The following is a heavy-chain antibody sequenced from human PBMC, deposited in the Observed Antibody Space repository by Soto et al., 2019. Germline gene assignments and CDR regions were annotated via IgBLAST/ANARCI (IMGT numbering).Heavy chain of an antibody. J-gene: IGHJ6*02. V-gene: IGHV4-61*01. Sequence: TSETLSLTCTVSGGSVSSGSYYWSWIRQPPGKGLEWIGYIYYSGSTNYNPSLKSRVTISVDTSKNQYSLKLSSVTAADTAVYYCARSTAHSWYTHYYYYYGMDVWGQGTTVTVSS. CDR2: IYYSGST. CDR1: GGSVSSGSYY. D-gene: IGHD6-13*01. CDR3: ARSTAHSWYTHYYYYYGMDV.